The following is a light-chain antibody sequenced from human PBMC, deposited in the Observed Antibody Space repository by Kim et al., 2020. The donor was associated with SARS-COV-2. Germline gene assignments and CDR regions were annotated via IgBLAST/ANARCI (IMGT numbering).Light chain of an antibody. J-gene: IGLJ2*01. V-gene: IGLV3-19*01. CDR1: SLRSYY. CDR3: NSRDSSGNHLVV. Sequence: SSELTQDPAVSVALGQTVRITCQGDSLRSYYASWYQQKPGQAPVLVIYGKNNRPSGIPDRFSGSSSGNTASLTITGAQAEVEADYYCNSRDSSGNHLVVF. CDR2: GKN.